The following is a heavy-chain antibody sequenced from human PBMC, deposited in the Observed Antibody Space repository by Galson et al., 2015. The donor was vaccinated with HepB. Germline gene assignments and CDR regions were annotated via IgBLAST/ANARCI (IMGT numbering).Heavy chain of an antibody. V-gene: IGHV3-33*01. D-gene: IGHD2-21*02. CDR2: IWYDGSNK. J-gene: IGHJ4*02. CDR3: AREQGDKRLDY. CDR1: GFTFSSYG. Sequence: SLRLSCAASGFTFSSYGMHWVRQAPGKGLEWVAVIWYDGSNKYYADSVKGRFTISRDNSKNTLYLQMNSLRAEDTAVYYCAREQGDKRLDYWGQGTLVTGSS.